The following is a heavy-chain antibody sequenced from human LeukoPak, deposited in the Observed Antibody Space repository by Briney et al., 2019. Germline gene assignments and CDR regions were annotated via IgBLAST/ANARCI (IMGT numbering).Heavy chain of an antibody. D-gene: IGHD3-22*01. CDR3: AKDSRDSSGMFDY. Sequence: PGGSLRLSCAASGFTFSSYAMSWVRQAPGKGLEWVSGISGSSIGTYYADSVKGRFTISRDNSKNTLYLQMNSLRAEDTAVYYCAKDSRDSSGMFDYWGQGTLVTAST. V-gene: IGHV3-23*01. CDR2: ISGSSIGT. J-gene: IGHJ4*02. CDR1: GFTFSSYA.